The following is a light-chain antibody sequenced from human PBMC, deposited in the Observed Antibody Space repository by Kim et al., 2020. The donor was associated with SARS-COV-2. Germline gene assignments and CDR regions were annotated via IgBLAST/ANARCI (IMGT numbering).Light chain of an antibody. CDR2: KAS. CDR3: QHHRT. Sequence: DIQMTQSPSTLSASVGDRVTITCRASQSISSWLAWYQQKPGKAPKLLIYKASSLESGVPSRFSGSGSGTEFTLTISSLQPDDFATYYCQHHRTFGQRTKVDIK. V-gene: IGKV1-5*03. CDR1: QSISSW. J-gene: IGKJ1*01.